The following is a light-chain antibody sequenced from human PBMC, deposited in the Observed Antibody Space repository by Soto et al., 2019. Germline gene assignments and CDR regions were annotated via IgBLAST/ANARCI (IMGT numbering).Light chain of an antibody. CDR1: QVVANGH. Sequence: EIVLTQSPATLSLSPGERATLSCRASQVVANGHLAWYQQRPGQAPRLLIHGASNTATDVPYRFSGGGSGTDFTLTINRLEPEDSAVYYCQQYGTSPTFGLGTKVDIK. V-gene: IGKV3-20*01. CDR3: QQYGTSPT. CDR2: GAS. J-gene: IGKJ1*01.